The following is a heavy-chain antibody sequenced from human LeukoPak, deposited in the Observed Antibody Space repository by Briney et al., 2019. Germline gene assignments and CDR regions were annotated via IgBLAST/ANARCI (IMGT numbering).Heavy chain of an antibody. Sequence: GASVKVSCKASGGTFSSYGISWVRQAPGQGLEWMGRIIPILGIANYAQKFQGRVTITADKSTSTAYMELSSLRSEDTAVCYCARSAEMATNSEYFQHWGQGTLVTVSS. CDR1: GGTFSSYG. CDR2: IIPILGIA. V-gene: IGHV1-69*04. J-gene: IGHJ1*01. CDR3: ARSAEMATNSEYFQH. D-gene: IGHD5-24*01.